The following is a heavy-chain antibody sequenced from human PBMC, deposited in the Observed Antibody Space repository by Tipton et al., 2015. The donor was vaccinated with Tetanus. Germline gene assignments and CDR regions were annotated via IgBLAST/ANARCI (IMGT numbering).Heavy chain of an antibody. J-gene: IGHJ4*02. CDR2: ISFDGNHD. V-gene: IGHV3-30*03. Sequence: SLRLSCTASGYLFSSFDIHWVRQAPGKGLEWLAVISFDGNHDSYGDPVKGRFTLSRDNSNNTVYLQMNSLRAEDTAVYYCVRELISWTVVFINGFDQWGQGTLVTVSS. CDR1: GYLFSSFD. CDR3: VRELISWTVVFINGFDQ. D-gene: IGHD3-22*01.